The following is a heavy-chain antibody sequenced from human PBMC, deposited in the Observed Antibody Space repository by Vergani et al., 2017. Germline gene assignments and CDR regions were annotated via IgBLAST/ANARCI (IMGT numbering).Heavy chain of an antibody. V-gene: IGHV1-69*13. Sequence: VQLVQSGAEVKKPGSSVKISCKASGGTFRSYAISWVRQAPGQGLEWMGRIIPIFGTANYAQKFQGRVTITANESTSTAYMELSSLRSEDTAVYYCARAGTYGSSPYYFDYWGQGTLVTVSS. CDR2: IIPIFGTA. CDR3: ARAGTYGSSPYYFDY. CDR1: GGTFRSYA. D-gene: IGHD3-10*01. J-gene: IGHJ4*02.